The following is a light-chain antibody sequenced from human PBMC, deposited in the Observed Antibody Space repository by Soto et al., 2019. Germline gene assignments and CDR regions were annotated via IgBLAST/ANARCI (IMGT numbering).Light chain of an antibody. CDR3: HQRSNWPRT. J-gene: IGKJ4*01. CDR1: QSISSN. CDR2: GPS. V-gene: IGKV3-15*01. Sequence: EIVMTQSPATLSVSPGERATLSCRASQSISSNLAWYQQKPGQAPRLLIYGPSTRATGIPARFSGSGSGTEFTLTISSLEAEDFAVYYCHQRSNWPRTFGGGTKVDIK.